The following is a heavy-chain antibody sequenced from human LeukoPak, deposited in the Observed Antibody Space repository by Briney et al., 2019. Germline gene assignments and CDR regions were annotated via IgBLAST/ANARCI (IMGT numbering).Heavy chain of an antibody. CDR1: GYSVTNYW. J-gene: IGHJ3*02. CDR3: ARNSIQGAIQSPSDI. CDR2: IYPGDSDT. V-gene: IGHV5-51*01. Sequence: GESLKISCKGSGYSVTNYWIGVVRQMPGKGLEWMGIIYPGDSDTRYSPSFQGQVTISADKSISTAYLQWSSLKTSDTAMYYCARNSIQGAIQSPSDIWGQGTMVTVSS. D-gene: IGHD2-21*01.